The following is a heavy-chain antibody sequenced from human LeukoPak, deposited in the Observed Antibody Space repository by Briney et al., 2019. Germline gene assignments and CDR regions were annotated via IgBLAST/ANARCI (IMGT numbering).Heavy chain of an antibody. CDR3: ASLTSLGLIDY. CDR2: IYYSGST. V-gene: IGHV4-59*01. J-gene: IGHJ4*02. Sequence: PSETLSLTCTVSGGSISSYYWSWIRQPPGKGLEWIGYIYYSGSTNYNPSLKSRVTISVDTSKNQFSLKLSSVTAADTAVYYCASLTSLGLIDYWGQGTLVTVSS. D-gene: IGHD3-22*01. CDR1: GGSISSYY.